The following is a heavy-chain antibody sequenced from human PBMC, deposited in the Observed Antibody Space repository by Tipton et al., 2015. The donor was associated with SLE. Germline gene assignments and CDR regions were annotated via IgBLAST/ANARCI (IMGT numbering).Heavy chain of an antibody. D-gene: IGHD1-26*01. J-gene: IGHJ6*03. V-gene: IGHV4-39*07. Sequence: TLSLTCTVSGASISSSSYFWGWIRQSPGKGLEWIGSIDNSGSTNYNPSLKSRVTMSVDTSKSQFSLKLSSVTAADTAIYYCASNSGTYYYYYYMDVWGKGTTVTVSS. CDR1: GASISSSSYF. CDR2: IDNSGST. CDR3: ASNSGTYYYYYYMDV.